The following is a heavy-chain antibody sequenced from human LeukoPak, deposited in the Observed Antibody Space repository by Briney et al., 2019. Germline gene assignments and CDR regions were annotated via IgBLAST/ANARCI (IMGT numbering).Heavy chain of an antibody. CDR3: ARDRSIDY. V-gene: IGHV3-74*01. Sequence: PGRSLRLSCAASGFTFSSYWMHWIRQAPGKGLVWVSVINSDGSSTSYADSVKGRFTISRDNAKNTLYLQMNSLRAEDTAVYYCARDRSIDYWGQGTLVTVSS. CDR1: GFTFSSYW. J-gene: IGHJ4*02. CDR2: INSDGSST.